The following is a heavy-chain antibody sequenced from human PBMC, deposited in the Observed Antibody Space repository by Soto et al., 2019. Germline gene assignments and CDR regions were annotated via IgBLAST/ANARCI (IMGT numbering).Heavy chain of an antibody. D-gene: IGHD6-19*01. CDR1: GFTFSSYA. CDR2: ISYDGSNK. V-gene: IGHV3-30-3*01. CDR3: ARAGGWSRYYYYGMDV. J-gene: IGHJ6*02. Sequence: QVQLVESGGGVVQPGRSLRLSCAASGFTFSSYAMHWVGQAPGKGLEWVAVISYDGSNKYYADSVKGRFTISRDNSKNTLYLQMNSLRAEDTAVYYCARAGGWSRYYYYGMDVWGQGTTVTVSS.